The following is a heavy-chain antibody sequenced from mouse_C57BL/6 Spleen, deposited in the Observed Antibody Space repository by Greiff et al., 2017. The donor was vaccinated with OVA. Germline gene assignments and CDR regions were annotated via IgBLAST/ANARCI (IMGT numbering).Heavy chain of an antibody. CDR3: ARPSYYGNYDWYFDV. V-gene: IGHV1-64*01. CDR2: IHPNSGST. Sequence: QVQLQQPGAELVKPGASVKLSCKASGYTFTSYWMHWVKQRPGQGLEWIGMIHPNSGSTNYNEKFKSKATLTVDKSSSTAYMQLSSLTSEDSAVYYCARPSYYGNYDWYFDVWGTGTTVTVSS. J-gene: IGHJ1*03. D-gene: IGHD2-1*01. CDR1: GYTFTSYW.